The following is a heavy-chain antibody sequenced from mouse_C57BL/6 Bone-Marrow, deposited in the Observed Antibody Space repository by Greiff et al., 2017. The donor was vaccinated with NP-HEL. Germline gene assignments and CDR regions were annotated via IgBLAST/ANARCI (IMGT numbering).Heavy chain of an antibody. CDR3: VRQGYDGYYLDY. CDR2: IRSKSNNYAT. D-gene: IGHD2-3*01. CDR1: GFAFNPSA. Sequence: EVKLVGSVGGLVQPKGSLNLSCAAPGFAFNPSAITWFRRPQGRGWDWVARIRSKSNNYATYYADSLKDRFTISRDDSESMLYLQMNNLKTEDTAMYYCVRQGYDGYYLDYWGQGTTLTVSS. V-gene: IGHV10-1*01. J-gene: IGHJ2*01.